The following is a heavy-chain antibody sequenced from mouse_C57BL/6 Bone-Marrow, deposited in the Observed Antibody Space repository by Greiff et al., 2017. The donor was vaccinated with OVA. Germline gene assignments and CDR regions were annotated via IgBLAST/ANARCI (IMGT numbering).Heavy chain of an antibody. Sequence: EVKLMESGGGLVQSGRSLRLSCATSGFTFSDFYMEWVRQAPGKGLEWIAASRNKANDYTTEYSASVKGRFIVSRDTSQSILYLQMNALRAEDTAIYYCARDAYYYGSSAHWYFDVWGTGTTVTVSS. J-gene: IGHJ1*03. CDR2: SRNKANDYTT. CDR1: GFTFSDFY. CDR3: ARDAYYYGSSAHWYFDV. D-gene: IGHD1-1*01. V-gene: IGHV7-1*01.